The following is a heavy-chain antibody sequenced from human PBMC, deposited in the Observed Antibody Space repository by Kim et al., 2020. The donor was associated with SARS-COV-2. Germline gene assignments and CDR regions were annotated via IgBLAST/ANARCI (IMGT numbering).Heavy chain of an antibody. V-gene: IGHV7-4-1*02. CDR3: ARGPEWLRLDDAFDI. CDR2: INTNTGNP. CDR1: GYTFTSYA. D-gene: IGHD5-12*01. Sequence: ASVKVSCKASGYTFTSYAMNWVRQAPGQGLEWMGWINTNTGNPTYAQGFTGRFVFSLDTSVSTAYLQISSLKAEDTAVYYCARGPEWLRLDDAFDIWGQGTMVTVSS. J-gene: IGHJ3*02.